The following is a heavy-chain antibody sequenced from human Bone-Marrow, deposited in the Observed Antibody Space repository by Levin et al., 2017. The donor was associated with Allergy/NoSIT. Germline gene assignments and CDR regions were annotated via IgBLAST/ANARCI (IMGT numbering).Heavy chain of an antibody. CDR2: IWYDGSNK. Sequence: RSGGSLRLSCAASGFRFSDHGMHWVRQAPGKGLEWVGVIWYDGSNKYYADSVKGRITISRDNSKNTLYLQVDNLRVDDTAVYFCARDLDTSELFDSWGQGTLVTVAS. V-gene: IGHV3-33*01. CDR1: GFRFSDHG. J-gene: IGHJ4*02. D-gene: IGHD3-22*01. CDR3: ARDLDTSELFDS.